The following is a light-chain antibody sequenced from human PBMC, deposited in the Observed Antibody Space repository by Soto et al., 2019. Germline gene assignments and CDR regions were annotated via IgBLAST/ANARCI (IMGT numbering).Light chain of an antibody. CDR1: TSDVGRYTL. CDR3: CSFADFTYV. Sequence: QAVLTQPASVSGSPGQSITISCSGTTSDVGRYTLVSWYQHHPGKAPKLLIYEGSKRPSGVSTRFSGSKSGNTASLTISGLQAVDEADYYCCSFADFTYVFGTGTKVTVL. CDR2: EGS. V-gene: IGLV2-23*01. J-gene: IGLJ1*01.